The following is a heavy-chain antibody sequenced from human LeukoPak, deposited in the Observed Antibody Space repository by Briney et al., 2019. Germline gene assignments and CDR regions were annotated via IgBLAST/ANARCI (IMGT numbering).Heavy chain of an antibody. CDR2: FDPEDGET. CDR3: ARAEVLESFGHNKHCMDV. V-gene: IGHV1-24*01. D-gene: IGHD3-16*01. J-gene: IGHJ6*02. Sequence: ASVKVSCKVSGYTLTELSMHWVRQAPGKGLEWMGGFDPEDGETIYAQKFQSRLTITRDIVATTAYLELSSLRSEDTAVYFCARAEVLESFGHNKHCMDVWGQGTTVIVSS. CDR1: GYTLTELS.